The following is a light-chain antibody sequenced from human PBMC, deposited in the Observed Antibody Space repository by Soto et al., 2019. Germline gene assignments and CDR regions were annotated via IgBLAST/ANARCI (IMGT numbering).Light chain of an antibody. CDR3: QHGDYLPI. CDR2: DAS. CDR1: HDITSF. Sequence: DIPMTQSPSSLSASVGDRVTITCQASHDITSFLNWYQHKPGIAPKLLIYDASILEAGGPTRFSGSGSGTHFTFTISSLQPEDVATYYCQHGDYLPIFGPGTTVDF. J-gene: IGKJ3*01. V-gene: IGKV1-33*01.